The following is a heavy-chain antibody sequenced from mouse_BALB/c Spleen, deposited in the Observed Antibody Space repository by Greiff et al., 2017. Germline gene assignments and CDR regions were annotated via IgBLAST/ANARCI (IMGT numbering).Heavy chain of an antibody. CDR1: GYTFTDYY. V-gene: IGHV1-84*02. CDR2: IYPGSGNT. CDR3: ARWIYSTMDY. J-gene: IGHJ4*01. Sequence: QVHVKQSGPELVKPGASVKISCKASGYTFTDYYINWVKQKPGQGLEWIGWIYPGSGNTKYNEKFKGKATLTVDTSSSTAYMQLSSLTSEDTAVYFCARWIYSTMDYWGQGTSVTVSS. D-gene: IGHD2-1*01.